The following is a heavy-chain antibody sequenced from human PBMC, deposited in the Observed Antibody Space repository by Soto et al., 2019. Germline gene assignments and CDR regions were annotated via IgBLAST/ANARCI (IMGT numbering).Heavy chain of an antibody. CDR2: LWSDGTKQ. CDR3: ARDVDTSSHFCHFDY. CDR1: GFTFSRSV. Sequence: PGGSLRLSCAASGFTFSRSVMHWVRQAPRKGLERMSVLWSDGTKQYYAESVKGRFTISRDNSKNTVFLQMSSLRGEDMAVHYCARDVDTSSHFCHFDYWGQGTLVTVSS. V-gene: IGHV3-33*01. D-gene: IGHD2-2*01. J-gene: IGHJ4*02.